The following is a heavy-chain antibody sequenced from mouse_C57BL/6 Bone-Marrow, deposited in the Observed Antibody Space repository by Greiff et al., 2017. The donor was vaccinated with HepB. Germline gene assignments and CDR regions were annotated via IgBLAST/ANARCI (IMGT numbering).Heavy chain of an antibody. CDR1: GYTFTSYW. V-gene: IGHV1-59*01. CDR2: IDPSDSYT. CDR3: AREDDAPTGGDY. D-gene: IGHD2-3*01. Sequence: QVQLQQPGAELVRPGTSVKLSCKASGYTFTSYWMHWVKQRPGQGLEWIGVIDPSDSYTNYNQKFKGKATLTEDTSSSTAYMQLSSLTSEDSAVYYCAREDDAPTGGDYWGQGTTLTVSS. J-gene: IGHJ2*01.